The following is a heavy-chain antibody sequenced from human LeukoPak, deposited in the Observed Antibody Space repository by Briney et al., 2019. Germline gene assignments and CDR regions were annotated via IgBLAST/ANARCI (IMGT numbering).Heavy chain of an antibody. CDR1: GFTFNNYA. V-gene: IGHV3-23*01. CDR2: ISGSGGST. Sequence: PGGSLRLSCAASGFTFNNYAMTWVRQAPGKGLEWVSAISGSGGSTYYADSVKGRFTISRDNTKNTLYLQMNSLRAEDTAVYYCAKDWSYGYPNWFDPWGQGTLVTVSS. J-gene: IGHJ5*02. D-gene: IGHD5-18*01. CDR3: AKDWSYGYPNWFDP.